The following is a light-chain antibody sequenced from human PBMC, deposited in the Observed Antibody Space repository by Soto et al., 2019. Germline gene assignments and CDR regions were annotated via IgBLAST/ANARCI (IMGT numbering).Light chain of an antibody. Sequence: QSVLTQPASVSGSPGQSITISCTGTSSDVGGYNYVSWYRHHPAKAPKLMIYEVSNRPSGVANRFSGSKSGNTASLTISGLQAEDEADDYCSSYTSSSTVVFGGGTKVTVL. CDR2: EVS. V-gene: IGLV2-14*01. CDR1: SSDVGGYNY. CDR3: SSYTSSSTVV. J-gene: IGLJ2*01.